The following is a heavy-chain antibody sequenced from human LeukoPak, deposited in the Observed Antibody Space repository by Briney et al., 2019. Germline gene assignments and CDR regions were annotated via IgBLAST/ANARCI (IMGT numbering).Heavy chain of an antibody. V-gene: IGHV1-58*02. CDR1: GFTFTSSA. CDR2: IVVGSGNT. J-gene: IGHJ4*02. CDR3: AADRYDSSGYYHFDY. D-gene: IGHD3-22*01. Sequence: ASVKVSCKASGFTFTSSAMQRVRQARGQRLEWIGWIVVGSGNTNYAQKFQERVTITRDMSTSTAYMELSSLRSEDTAVYYCAADRYDSSGYYHFDYWGQGTLVTVSS.